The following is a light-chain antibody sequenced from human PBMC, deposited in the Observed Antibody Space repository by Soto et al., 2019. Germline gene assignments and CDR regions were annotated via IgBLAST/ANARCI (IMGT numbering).Light chain of an antibody. Sequence: QSALTQPASVSGSPGQSGTISCTGTSSDVGGFDFVSWYQKHPGKAPKLVIYEVSLRPSGVSDRFSGSKSANTASLTISGLQAEDDSDYYCSSYTNSGNLVFGGGTQLTVL. CDR2: EVS. V-gene: IGLV2-14*01. CDR3: SSYTNSGNLV. J-gene: IGLJ2*01. CDR1: SSDVGGFDF.